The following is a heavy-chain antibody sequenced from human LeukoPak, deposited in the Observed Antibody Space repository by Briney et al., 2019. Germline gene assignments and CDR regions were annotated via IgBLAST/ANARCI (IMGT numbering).Heavy chain of an antibody. Sequence: PGGSLRLSCAASGFTFSSYSMNWVRQAPGKGLEWVSSISSGSNYIYYADSVQGRFTISRDNARNSLYLQMNSLRADDAAVYYCARDLRLWGQGTLVTVSS. J-gene: IGHJ4*02. CDR2: ISSGSNYI. CDR3: ARDLRL. V-gene: IGHV3-21*01. CDR1: GFTFSSYS.